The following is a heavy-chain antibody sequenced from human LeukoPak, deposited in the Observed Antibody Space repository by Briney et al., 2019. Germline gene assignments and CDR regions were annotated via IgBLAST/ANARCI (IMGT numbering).Heavy chain of an antibody. J-gene: IGHJ4*02. V-gene: IGHV4-61*02. CDR1: GGSISSGTYY. Sequence: SETLSLTCTVSGGSISSGTYYWSWIRQPAGTGLEWIGRFYTSGSTNYNPSLKSRVTISVDTSKNQFSLKLSSVTAADTAVYYCVRARLERRISAFDSWGQGTLVTVSS. CDR2: FYTSGST. D-gene: IGHD1-1*01. CDR3: VRARLERRISAFDS.